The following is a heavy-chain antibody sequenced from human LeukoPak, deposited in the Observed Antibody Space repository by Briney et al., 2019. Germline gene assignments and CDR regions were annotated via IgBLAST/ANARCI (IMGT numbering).Heavy chain of an antibody. CDR2: IYYTGRT. D-gene: IGHD2-2*01. J-gene: IGHJ3*02. V-gene: IGHV4-39*01. Sequence: PSETLSLTCTVSGGSISSSSYYWAWIRQTPGTGLEWIGSIYYTGRTYYNPSLKSRVTMSVDTSKNQFSLKLSSVTAGDTAVYYCATTLYRDSSSCYDAFDIWGLGTKVTVSS. CDR3: ATTLYRDSSSCYDAFDI. CDR1: GGSISSSSYY.